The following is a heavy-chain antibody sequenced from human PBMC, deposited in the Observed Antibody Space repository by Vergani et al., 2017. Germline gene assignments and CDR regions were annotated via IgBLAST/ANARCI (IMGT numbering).Heavy chain of an antibody. V-gene: IGHV3-11*01. J-gene: IGHJ3*02. CDR2: ISNSGNTI. CDR1: GFTVSSNY. D-gene: IGHD5-24*01. CDR3: ARDHRDYNNYPGTFDI. Sequence: VQVVETGGGLVQPGGSLRLSCAASGFTVSSNYMTWIRQAPGKGLEWVSYISNSGNTIEYADSVKGRFSISRDNAKSSLFLQMDSLRAEDTAVYYCARDHRDYNNYPGTFDIWGQGSMVTVSS.